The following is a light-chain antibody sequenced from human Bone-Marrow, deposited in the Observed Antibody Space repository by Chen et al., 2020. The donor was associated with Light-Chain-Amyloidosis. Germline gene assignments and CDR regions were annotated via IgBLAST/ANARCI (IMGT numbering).Light chain of an antibody. J-gene: IGLJ3*02. CDR1: RSDVGGYNY. CDR2: DVS. V-gene: IGLV2-14*03. Sequence: QSALPQPAAVSGSPGESITISCTGTRSDVGGYNYVSWYQQHPGEAPKLIIYDVSNRPSGVSNRFSGSKSGNTASLTISGLQAEDEADYYCSSFISSNSHPWVFGGRTKLTVL. CDR3: SSFISSNSHPWV.